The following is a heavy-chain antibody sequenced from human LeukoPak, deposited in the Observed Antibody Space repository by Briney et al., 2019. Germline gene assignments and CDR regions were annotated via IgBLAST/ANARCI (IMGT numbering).Heavy chain of an antibody. CDR1: GYSFTGYY. CDR2: INPNSGDP. V-gene: IGHV1-18*04. J-gene: IGHJ5*02. CDR3: ARDGSVVVADTRGVRFDP. D-gene: IGHD2-15*01. Sequence: ASVKHSCKASGYSFTGYYIHWVRQATGQGLEWMGWINPNSGDPNYAQKLQGRVTMTTDTSTSTAYMELRSLRSDDTAVYYCARDGSVVVADTRGVRFDPWGQGTLVTVSS.